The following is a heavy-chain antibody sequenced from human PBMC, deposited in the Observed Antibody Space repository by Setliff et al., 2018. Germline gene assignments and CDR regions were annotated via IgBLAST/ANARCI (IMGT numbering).Heavy chain of an antibody. CDR1: GYTFTSYA. Sequence: ASVKVSCKASGYTFTSYAMHWVRQAPGQRLEWMGWINAGNGNTKYSQKFQGKVALTTDTSTSTAYMELRSLRSDDTAVYHCAREPINYYDSSGYSYYFDYWGQGTLVTVSS. D-gene: IGHD3-22*01. V-gene: IGHV1-3*01. CDR2: INAGNGNT. CDR3: AREPINYYDSSGYSYYFDY. J-gene: IGHJ4*02.